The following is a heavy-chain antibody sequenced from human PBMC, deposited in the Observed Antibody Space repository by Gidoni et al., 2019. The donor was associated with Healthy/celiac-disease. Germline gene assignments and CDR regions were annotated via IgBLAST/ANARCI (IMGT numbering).Heavy chain of an antibody. Sequence: VQLVQSGAAVKQPGSSVKVSCKASGAHFSSSAISWVRQAPGQGLEWMGGVIPIFGTANYAQKCQGRVTSTADESTSTAYMELSSLRSEDTAVYYCARPSTSLYYYGMDVWGQGTTVTVSS. J-gene: IGHJ6*02. CDR1: GAHFSSSA. CDR3: ARPSTSLYYYGMDV. CDR2: VIPIFGTA. D-gene: IGHD2-2*01. V-gene: IGHV1-69*01.